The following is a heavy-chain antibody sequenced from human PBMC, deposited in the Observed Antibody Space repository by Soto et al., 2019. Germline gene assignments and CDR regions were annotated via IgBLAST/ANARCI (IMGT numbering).Heavy chain of an antibody. D-gene: IGHD6-13*01. J-gene: IGHJ5*02. CDR1: GGSISSYY. Sequence: PSETLSLTCTVSGGSISSYYWSWIRQPPGKGLEWIGYIYYSGSTNYNPSLKSRVTISVDTSKNQFSLKLSSVTAADTAVYYCARVGYSSRPRGWFDPWGQGTRVTVSS. V-gene: IGHV4-59*01. CDR2: IYYSGST. CDR3: ARVGYSSRPRGWFDP.